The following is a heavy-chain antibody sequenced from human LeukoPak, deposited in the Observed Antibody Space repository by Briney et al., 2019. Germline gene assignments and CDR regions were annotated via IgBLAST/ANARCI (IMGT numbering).Heavy chain of an antibody. J-gene: IGHJ4*02. CDR3: ARVSNRLGATVFDS. CDR2: IYYSGST. D-gene: IGHD7-27*01. V-gene: IGHV4-59*08. Sequence: SETLSLTCTVSGGSISSYYWSWIRQPPGKGLEWIGYIYYSGSTNYNPSLKSRVTISVDTSKNQFSLKVTSVTAADTAVYYCARVSNRLGATVFDSWGQGTLVTVSS. CDR1: GGSISSYY.